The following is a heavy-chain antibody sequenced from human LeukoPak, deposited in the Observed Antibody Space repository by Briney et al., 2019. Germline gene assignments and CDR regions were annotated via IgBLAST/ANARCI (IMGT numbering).Heavy chain of an antibody. J-gene: IGHJ3*01. CDR1: GYTFTSYA. CDR3: ARGSSRGPRDAFDF. D-gene: IGHD2-15*01. Sequence: ASVKVSCKASGYTFTSYAMNWVRQAPGQGLEWMGIINPSGGGTSYAQKFQGRVTMTRDMSTSTVYMELSSLISEDTAVYYCARGSSRGPRDAFDFWGQGTMVTLSS. CDR2: INPSGGGT. V-gene: IGHV1-46*01.